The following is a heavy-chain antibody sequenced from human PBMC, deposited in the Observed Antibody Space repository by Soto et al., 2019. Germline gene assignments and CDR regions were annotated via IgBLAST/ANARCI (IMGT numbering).Heavy chain of an antibody. CDR2: VYHSGTT. V-gene: IGHV4-59*01. CDR3: ARVPDR. CDR1: RGSISNYY. J-gene: IGHJ5*02. Sequence: SETLSLTCTVSRGSISNYYWSWIRQPPGKGPEWIGYVYHSGTTDYNPSLESRVTISLDTSKNQFSLKLSSVTPADTAVYYCARVPDRWGQGTLVTVSS. D-gene: IGHD2-2*01.